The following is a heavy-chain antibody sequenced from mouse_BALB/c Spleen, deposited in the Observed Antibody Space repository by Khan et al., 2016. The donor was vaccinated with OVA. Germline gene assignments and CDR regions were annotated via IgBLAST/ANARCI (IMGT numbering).Heavy chain of an antibody. V-gene: IGHV1S137*01. CDR2: ISTYYGDA. CDR1: GYTFTDYA. J-gene: IGHJ3*01. CDR3: ARSHSGFAY. Sequence: VQLMESGAELVRPGVSVKISCKGSGYTFTDYAMHWVKQSHAKSLEWIGVISTYYGDANYNQKFKGKATMTVDKSSSTAYMELARLTSEDSAISDCARSHSGFAYWGQGTLVTVS.